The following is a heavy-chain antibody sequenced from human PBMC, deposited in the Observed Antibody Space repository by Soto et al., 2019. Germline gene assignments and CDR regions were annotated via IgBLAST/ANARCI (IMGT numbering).Heavy chain of an antibody. CDR1: GFTFSSYW. Sequence: PGGSLRLSCAASGFTFSSYWMHWVRQAPGKGLVWVSRINSDGSSTSYADSVKDRFTISRDNAKNTLYLQMNSLRAEDTAVYYCARAKCSGGSCYYSYYYYYMDVWGKGTTVTVSS. V-gene: IGHV3-74*01. D-gene: IGHD2-15*01. CDR3: ARAKCSGGSCYYSYYYYYMDV. J-gene: IGHJ6*03. CDR2: INSDGSST.